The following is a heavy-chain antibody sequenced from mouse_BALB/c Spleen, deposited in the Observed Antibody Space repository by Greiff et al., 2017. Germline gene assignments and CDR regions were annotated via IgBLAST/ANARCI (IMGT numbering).Heavy chain of an antibody. Sequence: VQLKESGPELVKPGASVKMSCKASGYTFTSYVMHWVKQKPGQGLEWIGYINPYNDGTKYNEKFKGKATLTSDKSSSTAYMELSSLTSEDSAVYYCARGQFYYAMDYWGQGTSVTVSS. CDR3: ARGQFYYAMDY. V-gene: IGHV1-14*01. CDR1: GYTFTSYV. J-gene: IGHJ4*01. D-gene: IGHD3-3*01. CDR2: INPYNDGT.